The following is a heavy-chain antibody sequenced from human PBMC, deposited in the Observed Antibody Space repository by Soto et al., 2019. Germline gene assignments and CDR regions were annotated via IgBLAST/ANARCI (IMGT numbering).Heavy chain of an antibody. J-gene: IGHJ4*02. V-gene: IGHV4-4*07. CDR1: GRSMSSVY. Sequence: PSETLSLTWIDTGRSMSSVYWRWIRQPAGKGLEWIEHIYTSGSANYNPSLKSRVSLSVDTSKNQFSLKLNSVTAADTAVYYCATIVRDNDYWGQGALLTVSS. D-gene: IGHD1-26*01. CDR3: ATIVRDNDY. CDR2: IYTSGSA.